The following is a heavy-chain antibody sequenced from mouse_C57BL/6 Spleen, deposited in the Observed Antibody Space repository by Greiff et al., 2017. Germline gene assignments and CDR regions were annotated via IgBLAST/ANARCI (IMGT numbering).Heavy chain of an antibody. CDR2: ISSGSSTI. Sequence: EVQGVESGGGLVKPGGSLKLSYAASGFTFSDYGMHWVRQAPEKGLEWVAYISSGSSTIYYADTVKGRFTISRDNAKNTLFLQMTSLRSEDTAMYYCARMDYGSSYGFDYWGQGTTLTVSS. J-gene: IGHJ2*01. D-gene: IGHD1-1*01. CDR3: ARMDYGSSYGFDY. CDR1: GFTFSDYG. V-gene: IGHV5-17*01.